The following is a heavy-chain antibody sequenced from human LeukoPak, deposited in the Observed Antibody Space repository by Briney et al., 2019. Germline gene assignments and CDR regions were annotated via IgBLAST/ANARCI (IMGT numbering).Heavy chain of an antibody. Sequence: PSETLSLTCTVSGGSISSHYWSWIRQPPGKGLEWIGEINHSGSTNFNPSLKSRVTISVDTSKNQFSLELSSVTAADTAVYYCARGLTSGGSYLVDYWGQGTLVTVSS. J-gene: IGHJ4*02. CDR2: INHSGST. V-gene: IGHV4-34*01. CDR1: GGSISSHY. D-gene: IGHD1-26*01. CDR3: ARGLTSGGSYLVDY.